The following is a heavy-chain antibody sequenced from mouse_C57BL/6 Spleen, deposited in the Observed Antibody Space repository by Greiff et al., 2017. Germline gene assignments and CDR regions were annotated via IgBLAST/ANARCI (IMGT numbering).Heavy chain of an antibody. CDR3: ARDRSNYAYFGD. CDR1: GFTFSSYA. D-gene: IGHD2-5*01. CDR2: ISDGGSYT. Sequence: EVKLVESGGGLVKPGGSLKLSCAASGFTFSSYAMSWVRQTPEKRLEWVATISDGGSYTYYPDNVKGRFTISRDNAKNNLYLQMSHLKSEDTAMYYCARDRSNYAYFGDWGQGTTLTVST. V-gene: IGHV5-4*01. J-gene: IGHJ2*01.